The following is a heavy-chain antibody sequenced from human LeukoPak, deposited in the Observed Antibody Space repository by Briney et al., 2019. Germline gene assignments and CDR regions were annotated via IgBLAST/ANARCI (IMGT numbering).Heavy chain of an antibody. CDR1: GYTFTGYY. J-gene: IGHJ3*02. Sequence: ASVKVSCKASGYTFTGYYMHWVRQAPGQGLEWMGWINPNSGGTNYAQKCQGRVTMTRDTSISAAYMELSRLRSDDTAVYYCARDLDPTGAFDIWGQGTMVTVSS. CDR2: INPNSGGT. D-gene: IGHD3/OR15-3a*01. V-gene: IGHV1-2*02. CDR3: ARDLDPTGAFDI.